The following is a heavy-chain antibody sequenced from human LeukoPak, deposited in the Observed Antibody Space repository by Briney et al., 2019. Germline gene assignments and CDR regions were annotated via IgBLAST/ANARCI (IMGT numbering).Heavy chain of an antibody. J-gene: IGHJ4*02. V-gene: IGHV3-33*01. D-gene: IGHD5-24*01. CDR1: GFTFSSYG. CDR2: IWYDGSNK. Sequence: PGGSLRLSCAASGFTFSSYGMHWVRQAPGKGLEWVAVIWYDGSNKYYADSVKGRFTISRDNSKNTLYLQMNSLRAEDTAVYYCAGWVEMATIDYFDYWGQGTLVTVSS. CDR3: AGWVEMATIDYFDY.